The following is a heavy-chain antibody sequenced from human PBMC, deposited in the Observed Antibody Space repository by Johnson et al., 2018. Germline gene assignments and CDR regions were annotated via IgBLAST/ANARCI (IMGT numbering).Heavy chain of an antibody. CDR1: GFTFSSYA. CDR3: ARGYYYASSGYGAFDI. Sequence: QVQLVESGGGVVQPGRSLRLSCAASGFTFSSYAMHWVRQAPGKGLEWVAVISYDGNNKQYVDSVKGRFTSSRDNPKNTVYLQMKSLRAEETAVYYCARGYYYASSGYGAFDIWGQGTLVTVSS. V-gene: IGHV3-30*04. CDR2: ISYDGNNK. D-gene: IGHD3-22*01. J-gene: IGHJ3*02.